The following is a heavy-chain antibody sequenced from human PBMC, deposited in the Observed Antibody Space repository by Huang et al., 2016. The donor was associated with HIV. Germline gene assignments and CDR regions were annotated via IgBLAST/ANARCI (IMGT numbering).Heavy chain of an antibody. CDR1: GFTFSSYW. Sequence: EVQLVESGGGLVQPGGSLRLSCASSGFTFSSYWMHWVRQAPGKGLVWVSRSNSDWSSSGYADSVKGRFTISRDNAKNTLYLQMNSLRAEDTAVYYCVRDPRIQSWLNYFDYWGQGTLVSVSS. J-gene: IGHJ4*02. CDR2: SNSDWSSS. CDR3: VRDPRIQSWLNYFDY. D-gene: IGHD3-22*01. V-gene: IGHV3-74*01.